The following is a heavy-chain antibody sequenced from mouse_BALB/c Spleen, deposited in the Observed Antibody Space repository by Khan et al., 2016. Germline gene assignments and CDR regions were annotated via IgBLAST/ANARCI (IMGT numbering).Heavy chain of an antibody. CDR2: VSYSGST. Sequence: VQLQESGPGLVKPSQSLSLTCTVTGYSITSDYACNWIRQFPGNKLEWMGYVSYSGSTCYNQSLKSRITITVDTSNNQSYLQLNTVTTEDTTTYYGARETTVVAKDYFDYWCHGTTRTVSS. CDR1: GYSITSDYA. D-gene: IGHD1-1*01. CDR3: ARETTVVAKDYFDY. V-gene: IGHV3-2*02. J-gene: IGHJ2*01.